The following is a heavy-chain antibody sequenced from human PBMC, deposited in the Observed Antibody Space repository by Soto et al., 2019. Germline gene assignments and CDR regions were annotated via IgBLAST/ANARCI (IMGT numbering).Heavy chain of an antibody. CDR1: GVTFSSYA. V-gene: IGHV1-69*13. CDR2: IIPILGTA. J-gene: IGHJ5*02. D-gene: IGHD3-10*01. Sequence: SVKVSCKASGVTFSSYAISWVRQAPGQGLEWMGGIIPILGTANYAQKFQGRVTITADESTSTAYMELSSLRSEDTAVYYCARVLGSGSYYNNPPWPWGQGTLVTVSS. CDR3: ARVLGSGSYYNNPPWP.